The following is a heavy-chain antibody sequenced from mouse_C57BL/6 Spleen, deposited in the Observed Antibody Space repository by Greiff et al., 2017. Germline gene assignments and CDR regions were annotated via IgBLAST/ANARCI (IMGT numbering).Heavy chain of an antibody. CDR1: GYTFTNYW. D-gene: IGHD2-4*01. V-gene: IGHV1-63*01. J-gene: IGHJ2*01. CDR3: ARSRDYDEAYYFDY. CDR2: IYPGGGYT. Sequence: QVQLQQSGAELVRPGTSVKMSCKASGYTFTNYWIGWAKQRPGHGLEWIGDIYPGGGYTNYNEKFKGKATLTADKSSSTAYMQFSSLTSADSAIYYCARSRDYDEAYYFDYWGQGTTLTVSS.